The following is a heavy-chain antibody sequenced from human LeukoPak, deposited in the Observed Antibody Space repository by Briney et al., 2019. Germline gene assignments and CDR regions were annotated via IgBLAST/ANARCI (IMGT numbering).Heavy chain of an antibody. D-gene: IGHD6-6*01. Sequence: ASVKVSCKASGYTFTSYDINWVRQATGQGLEWMGWINPNSGGTNYAQKFQGRVTMTRDTSISTAYMELSRLRSDDTAVYYCAKDIAARGWGQGTLVTVSS. J-gene: IGHJ4*02. CDR2: INPNSGGT. CDR1: GYTFTSYD. CDR3: AKDIAARG. V-gene: IGHV1-2*02.